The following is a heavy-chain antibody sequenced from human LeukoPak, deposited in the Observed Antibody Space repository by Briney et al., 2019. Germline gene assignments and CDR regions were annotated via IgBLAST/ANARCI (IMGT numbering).Heavy chain of an antibody. J-gene: IGHJ4*02. D-gene: IGHD3-22*01. CDR2: INWNGGST. Sequence: GGSLRLSCAASGLTFDDYGMSWVRQAPGKGLEWVSGINWNGGSTGYADSVKGRFTISRDNAKNSLYLQMNSLRVEDTALYFCATYYYDSRGLFRYWGQGTRVTVSS. CDR1: GLTFDDYG. V-gene: IGHV3-20*04. CDR3: ATYYYDSRGLFRY.